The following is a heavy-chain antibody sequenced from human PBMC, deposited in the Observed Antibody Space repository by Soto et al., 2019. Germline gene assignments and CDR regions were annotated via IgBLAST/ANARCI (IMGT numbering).Heavy chain of an antibody. CDR3: SRVDPGETSPFDH. Sequence: ASVKVSCKASGYTFTSYGISWVRQAPGQGLEWMGWISAYNGNTNYAQRLQGRVTMTRDTSTSTVYMEVSSLRSEDTAVYYCSRVDPGETSPFDHWGPRTLVTAPQ. CDR1: GYTFTSYG. CDR2: ISAYNGNT. D-gene: IGHD3-10*01. V-gene: IGHV1-18*01. J-gene: IGHJ4*02.